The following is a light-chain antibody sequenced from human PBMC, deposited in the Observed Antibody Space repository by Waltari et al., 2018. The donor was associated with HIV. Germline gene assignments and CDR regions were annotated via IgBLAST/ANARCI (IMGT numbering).Light chain of an antibody. Sequence: QSALTQPASASGSPGQSITISCTGPSNDIGRSDYVPWYQQHPGKAPKLIIYNVNRRPTGVSDRFSGSKSGNTASLTISGLQPEDEADYYCGAYTGSGNLGLFGGGTKLTVL. CDR3: GAYTGSGNLGL. CDR1: SNDIGRSDY. V-gene: IGLV2-14*03. CDR2: NVN. J-gene: IGLJ2*01.